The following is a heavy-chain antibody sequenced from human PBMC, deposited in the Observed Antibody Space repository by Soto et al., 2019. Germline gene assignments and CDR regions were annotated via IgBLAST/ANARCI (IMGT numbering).Heavy chain of an antibody. V-gene: IGHV3-21*01. CDR1: GFTFSSYS. Sequence: EVQLVESGGGLVKPGGSLRLSCAASGFTFSSYSMNWVRQAPGKGLEWVSSISSSSSYIYYADSVKGRFTISRDNAKNSLYLRMNSLRAEDAAVYYCATVNTADYWGQGTLVTVSS. D-gene: IGHD4-17*01. CDR2: ISSSSSYI. J-gene: IGHJ4*02. CDR3: ATVNTADY.